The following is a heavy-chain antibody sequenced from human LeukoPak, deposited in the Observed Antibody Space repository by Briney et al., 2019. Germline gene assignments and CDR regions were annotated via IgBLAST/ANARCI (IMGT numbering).Heavy chain of an antibody. D-gene: IGHD6-13*01. V-gene: IGHV4-34*01. J-gene: IGHJ4*02. CDR2: INHSGST. Sequence: PSETLSLTCAVYGGSFSGYYWSWIRQPPGKGLEWIGEINHSGSTNYNPSLKSRVTISVDTSKNQFSLKLSSVTAADTAVYYCARRVRIAAAGKGSFDYWGQGTLVTVSS. CDR3: ARRVRIAAAGKGSFDY. CDR1: GGSFSGYY.